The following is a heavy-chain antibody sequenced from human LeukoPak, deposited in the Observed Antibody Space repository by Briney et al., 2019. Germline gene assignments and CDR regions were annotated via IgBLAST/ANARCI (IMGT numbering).Heavy chain of an antibody. J-gene: IGHJ1*01. CDR1: GFTFSRYW. Sequence: GGSLRLSCDASGFTFSRYWIHWVRQAPGKGLVWVSRIKSDGKTNYADSVKGRFIISSDNAKNTVSLQMDSLRAEDTGVYYCARAPSEVGGYYPEYLRDWGQATLVTVSS. CDR3: ARAPSEVGGYYPEYLRD. CDR2: IKSDGKT. D-gene: IGHD3-22*01. V-gene: IGHV3-74*01.